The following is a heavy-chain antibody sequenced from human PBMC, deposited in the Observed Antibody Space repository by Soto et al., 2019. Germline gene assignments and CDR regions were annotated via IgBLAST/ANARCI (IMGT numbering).Heavy chain of an antibody. V-gene: IGHV3-9*01. CDR3: AKDNYYDSSGYPHGMDV. J-gene: IGHJ6*02. CDR2: ISWNSGSI. D-gene: IGHD3-22*01. CDR1: GFTFDDYA. Sequence: GGSLRLSCAASGFTFDDYAMHWVRQAPGKGLEWVSGISWNSGSIGYADSVKGRFTISRDNAKNSLYLQMNSLRAEDTALYYCAKDNYYDSSGYPHGMDVWGQGTTVTVSS.